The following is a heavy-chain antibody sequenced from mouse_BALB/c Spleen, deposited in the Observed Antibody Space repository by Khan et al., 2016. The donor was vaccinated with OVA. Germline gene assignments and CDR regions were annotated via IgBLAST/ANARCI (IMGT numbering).Heavy chain of an antibody. D-gene: IGHD1-2*01. CDR1: GYTFTDYT. Sequence: QVQLQQPGAELVRPGVSVKISCQGSGYTFTDYTIHWVKQRHAKSLEWIGVISTYYGDAKYNQKFKDKATMTVDKSSNTAYMDLARLTSDDSAIYYCARSFSTTASLHDTDYWGQGTSVTIST. J-gene: IGHJ4*01. V-gene: IGHV1S137*01. CDR3: ARSFSTTASLHDTDY. CDR2: ISTYYGDA.